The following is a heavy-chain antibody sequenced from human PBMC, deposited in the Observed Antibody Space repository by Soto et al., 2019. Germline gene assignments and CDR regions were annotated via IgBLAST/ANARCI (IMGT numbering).Heavy chain of an antibody. Sequence: EVQLVESGGGLVQPGGSLRLSCAASGFTFSSYSMNWVRQAPGKGLECVSDISSGGSTVYYADSVKGRFTISRDNAKNSMYLQMASQIGEDTAVYYCARDRPVRGGCSSTTCYAFDCWGPANLVTVSS. CDR2: ISSGGSTV. CDR1: GFTFSSYS. V-gene: IGHV3-48*01. D-gene: IGHD2-2*01. J-gene: IGHJ4*02. CDR3: ARDRPVRGGCSSTTCYAFDC.